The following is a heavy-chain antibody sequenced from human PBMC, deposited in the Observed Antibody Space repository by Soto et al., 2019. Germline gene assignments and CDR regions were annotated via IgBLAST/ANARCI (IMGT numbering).Heavy chain of an antibody. V-gene: IGHV1-69*13. Sequence: GASVKVSCKASGGTFSSYAISWVRQAPGQGLEWMGGIIPIFGTANYAQKFQGRVTITADESTSTAYMELSSLRSEDTAVYYCARATPPLHGYSYGYKDYYFDYWGQGTLVTVSS. J-gene: IGHJ4*02. CDR3: ARATPPLHGYSYGYKDYYFDY. CDR2: IIPIFGTA. D-gene: IGHD5-18*01. CDR1: GGTFSSYA.